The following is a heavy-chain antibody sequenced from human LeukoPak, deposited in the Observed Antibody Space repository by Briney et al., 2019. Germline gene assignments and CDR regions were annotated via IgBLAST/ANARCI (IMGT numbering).Heavy chain of an antibody. D-gene: IGHD6-19*01. J-gene: IGHJ4*02. CDR3: VKSTGASAWLADY. Sequence: PGGSLRLSCAASGFIFSSYGMNWVRQAPGKGLEWVSYITSSSSYIDYADSVRGRFTISRDNAKNSLYLQMNSLRAEDTAVYYGVKSTGASAWLADYWGQGTLVTVSS. CDR1: GFIFSSYG. V-gene: IGHV3-21*05. CDR2: ITSSSSYI.